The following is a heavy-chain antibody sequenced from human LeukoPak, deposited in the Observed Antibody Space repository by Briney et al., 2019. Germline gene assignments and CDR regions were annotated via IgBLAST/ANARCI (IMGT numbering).Heavy chain of an antibody. CDR3: AGGNMDSNSVYY. D-gene: IGHD4-11*01. J-gene: IGHJ4*02. Sequence: ASVKVSCKASGYTFTSYYMHWVRQAPGQGLEWMGIINPSGGSTNYAQKFQGRVTMTRDTSTSTVYMELSSLKSEDTPVYYCAGGNMDSNSVYYWGQGTLVPVS. CDR2: INPSGGST. V-gene: IGHV1-46*01. CDR1: GYTFTSYY.